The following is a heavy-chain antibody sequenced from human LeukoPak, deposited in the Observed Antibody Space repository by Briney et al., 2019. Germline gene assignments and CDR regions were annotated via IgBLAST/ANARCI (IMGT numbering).Heavy chain of an antibody. Sequence: GGSLRLSCATSGFTFSDYAMSWVRQAPGRGLEWVSAISGSASSTYYADSVKGRFTISRDNSKNTLYLQMNSLRAEDTAVYYCARVTYGSGTYGAFDYWGQGTLVTVSS. CDR2: ISGSASST. J-gene: IGHJ4*02. CDR1: GFTFSDYA. CDR3: ARVTYGSGTYGAFDY. D-gene: IGHD3-10*01. V-gene: IGHV3-23*01.